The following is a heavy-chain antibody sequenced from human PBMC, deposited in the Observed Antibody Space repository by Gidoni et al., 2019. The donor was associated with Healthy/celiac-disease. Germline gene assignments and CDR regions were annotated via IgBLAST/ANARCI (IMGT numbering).Heavy chain of an antibody. D-gene: IGHD1-26*01. CDR2: ISSSSSYI. V-gene: IGHV3-21*01. J-gene: IGHJ4*02. Sequence: EVQLVESGGGLVKPGGSLRLSCAASGFTFSSYSMNWVRQAPGKGLEWVSSISSSSSYIYYADSVKGRFTISRDNAKNSLYLQMNSLRAEDTAVYYCARESMGWELLFDYWGQGTLVTVSS. CDR3: ARESMGWELLFDY. CDR1: GFTFSSYS.